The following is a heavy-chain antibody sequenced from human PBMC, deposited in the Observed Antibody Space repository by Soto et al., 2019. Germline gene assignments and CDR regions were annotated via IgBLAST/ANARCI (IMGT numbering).Heavy chain of an antibody. V-gene: IGHV1-69*01. Sequence: QVQLVQSGAEVKKPGSSVKVSCKASGGTFSSYAISWVRQAPGQGLEWMGGIIPIFGTANYGQKFQGRVTITADESTSLAYMELSSLTSEDTAVYYCARDVGSYYNYYYGMDVWGQGTTVTVSS. CDR3: ARDVGSYYNYYYGMDV. CDR2: IIPIFGTA. J-gene: IGHJ6*02. D-gene: IGHD3-10*01. CDR1: GGTFSSYA.